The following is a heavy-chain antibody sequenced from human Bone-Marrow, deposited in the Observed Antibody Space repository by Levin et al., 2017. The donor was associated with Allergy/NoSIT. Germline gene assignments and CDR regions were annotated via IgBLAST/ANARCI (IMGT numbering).Heavy chain of an antibody. CDR1: GFTVSGNY. CDR3: ARAKVQAAPITGFDY. D-gene: IGHD6-6*01. V-gene: IGHV3-23*01. CDR2: VSGTGGST. J-gene: IGHJ4*02. Sequence: PGGSLRLSCAASGFTVSGNYMSWVRQAPGKGLEWVSAVSGTGGSTYYADSVKGRFTISRDHSKNTLYLQMNSLRAEDTAVYYCARAKVQAAPITGFDYWGQGTLVTVSS.